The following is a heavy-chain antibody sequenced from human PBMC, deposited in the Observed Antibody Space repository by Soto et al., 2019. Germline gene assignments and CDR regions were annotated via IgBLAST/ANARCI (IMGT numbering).Heavy chain of an antibody. CDR2: ISGSGGST. CDR1: GFTFSSYA. Sequence: GGSLRLSCAASGFTFSSYAMSWVRQAPGKGLEWVSAISGSGGSTYYADSVKGRFTISRDNSKNTLYLQMNSLRAEDTAVYYCAKVRLAGFGELLPNYYYYYGMDVWGQGTTVTVSS. J-gene: IGHJ6*02. CDR3: AKVRLAGFGELLPNYYYYYGMDV. D-gene: IGHD3-10*01. V-gene: IGHV3-23*01.